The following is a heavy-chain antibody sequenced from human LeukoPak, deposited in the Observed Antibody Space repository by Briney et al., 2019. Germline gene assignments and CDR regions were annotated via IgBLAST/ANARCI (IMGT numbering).Heavy chain of an antibody. CDR1: GFTFSSYW. D-gene: IGHD4-17*01. V-gene: IGHV3-74*01. J-gene: IGHJ3*02. CDR2: INSDGSST. CDR3: ARDGDDYGDYGAFDI. Sequence: GGSLRLSCAASGFTFSSYWMHWVRQAPGKGLVWVSRINSDGSSTSYADSVKGRFTISRDTAKNTLYLQMNSLRAEDTAVYYCARDGDDYGDYGAFDIWGQGTMVTVSS.